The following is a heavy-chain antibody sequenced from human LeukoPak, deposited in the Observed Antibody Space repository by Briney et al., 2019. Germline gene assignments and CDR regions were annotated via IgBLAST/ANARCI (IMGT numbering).Heavy chain of an antibody. V-gene: IGHV1-46*01. CDR1: VYTFTSYY. Sequence: ASVKVSCKASVYTFTSYYMSWVRQAPEQGLEWIGIINPSGDSTSYAQKFQGRVTMTRDTSISTAYMELSRLRSDDTAVYYCARGGRVSSSSNWFDPWGQGTLVTVSS. CDR3: ARGGRVSSSSNWFDP. CDR2: INPSGDST. D-gene: IGHD6-6*01. J-gene: IGHJ5*02.